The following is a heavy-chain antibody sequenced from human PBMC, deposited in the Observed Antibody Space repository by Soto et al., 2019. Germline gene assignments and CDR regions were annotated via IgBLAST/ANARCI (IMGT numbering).Heavy chain of an antibody. V-gene: IGHV1-18*01. CDR3: ARHHGPTTSENWFDT. CDR1: GYTFFTYD. D-gene: IGHD5-12*01. Sequence: QVHLVQSGVEVKTPGASVKVSCQASGYTFFTYDISWVRQAPGQGLEWMGWISTYSGDTKYAQKFQGRVTMTTDPSTTPAYLERRSLRSDDTAVYYCARHHGPTTSENWFDTWGQGTLVTVSS. J-gene: IGHJ5*02. CDR2: ISTYSGDT.